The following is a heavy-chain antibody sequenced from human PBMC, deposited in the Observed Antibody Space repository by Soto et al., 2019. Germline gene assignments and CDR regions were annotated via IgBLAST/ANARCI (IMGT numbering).Heavy chain of an antibody. D-gene: IGHD6-19*01. CDR2: SYFSGST. V-gene: IGHV4-39*01. Sequence: SATLSLTCTVSGDSISRSSYAWGWIRQPPGKGLEWIGSSYFSGSTYFSPSLKSRVTISVDTSKDQFSLKLSSVTAADTAVYYCARLRIAVAAYFDYWGQGTLVTAPQ. CDR1: GDSISRSSYA. J-gene: IGHJ4*02. CDR3: ARLRIAVAAYFDY.